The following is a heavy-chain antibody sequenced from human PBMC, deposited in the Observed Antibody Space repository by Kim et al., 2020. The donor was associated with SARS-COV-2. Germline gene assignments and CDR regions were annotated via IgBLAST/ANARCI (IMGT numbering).Heavy chain of an antibody. J-gene: IGHJ3*02. CDR1: GFTFSSYA. V-gene: IGHV3-23*01. D-gene: IGHD2-2*01. Sequence: GGSLRLSCAASGFTFSSYALNWVRQAPGKGLEWVSGMSAFGGVNTHYADFVTGRFTISRDNSKNTLYLQMNSLRAEDTARYYCATDVPGGISMPGFRPFHIWGQGTMVTVSS. CDR2: MSAFGGVNT. CDR3: ATDVPGGISMPGFRPFHI.